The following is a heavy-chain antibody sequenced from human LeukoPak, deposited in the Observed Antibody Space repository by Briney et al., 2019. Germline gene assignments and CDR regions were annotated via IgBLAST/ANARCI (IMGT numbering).Heavy chain of an antibody. Sequence: GGSLRLSCAASGFTFSSYWMSWVRQAPGKGLEWVANIKQDGSEKYYVDSVKGLFTISRDNAKNSLYLQMNSLRAEDTAVYYCARDLGYCTNGVCYIGGNWFDPWGQGTLVTVSS. V-gene: IGHV3-7*01. CDR2: IKQDGSEK. D-gene: IGHD2-8*01. CDR1: GFTFSSYW. J-gene: IGHJ5*02. CDR3: ARDLGYCTNGVCYIGGNWFDP.